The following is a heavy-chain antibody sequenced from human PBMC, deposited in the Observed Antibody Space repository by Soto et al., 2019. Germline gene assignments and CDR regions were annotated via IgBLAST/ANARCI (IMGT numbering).Heavy chain of an antibody. D-gene: IGHD7-27*01. Sequence: ASVKVSCKASGYTFNTFGITCVRQAPGQGLEWMGCVSGYSDKRDYSRKLQDRITLTADPSTTTSYMELRSLTSDDTAVYYCARGWGKYF. J-gene: IGHJ4*01. V-gene: IGHV1-18*01. CDR3: ARGWGKYF. CDR1: GYTFNTFG. CDR2: VSGYSDKR.